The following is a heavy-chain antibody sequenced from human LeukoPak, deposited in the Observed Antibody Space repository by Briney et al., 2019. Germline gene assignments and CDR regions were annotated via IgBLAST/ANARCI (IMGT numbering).Heavy chain of an antibody. Sequence: SETLSLTYPVSGGSISSYYWSWIRQPPGKGLEWIGYIYYSGSTNYNPSLKSRVTISVDTSKNQFSLKLSSVTAADTAVYYCARLQDDGGNGEFDYWGQGTLVTVSS. CDR3: ARLQDDGGNGEFDY. V-gene: IGHV4-59*01. CDR1: GGSISSYY. CDR2: IYYSGST. J-gene: IGHJ4*02. D-gene: IGHD4-23*01.